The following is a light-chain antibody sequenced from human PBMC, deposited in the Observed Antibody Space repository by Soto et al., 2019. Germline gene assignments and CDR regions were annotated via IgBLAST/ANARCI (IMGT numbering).Light chain of an antibody. Sequence: QSVLTQPPSVSEAPRQRVTISCSGSSSNIGNNAGNWYQQLPGKAPKLLIYYDDLLPSRVSDRFSGSKSGTSASLASSGLQDEDEYDYYCAAWDDSLNARVFGGGTKLTVL. J-gene: IGLJ3*02. CDR2: YDD. CDR1: SSNIGNNA. CDR3: AAWDDSLNARV. V-gene: IGLV1-36*01.